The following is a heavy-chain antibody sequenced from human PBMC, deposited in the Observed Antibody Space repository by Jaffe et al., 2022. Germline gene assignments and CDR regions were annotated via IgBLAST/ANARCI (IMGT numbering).Heavy chain of an antibody. CDR1: GYTFTNYG. D-gene: IGHD5-12*01. Sequence: QVQLVQSGAEVKKPGASVKVSCQASGYTFTNYGISWVRQAPGQGLEWMGWISGYNGNTNYAQEFQGRVTMTTDTSTSTAHMELRSLRSDDTAVYYCARAGYSGYNHDAFDIWGQGTMVTVSS. CDR2: ISGYNGNT. V-gene: IGHV1-18*01. J-gene: IGHJ3*02. CDR3: ARAGYSGYNHDAFDI.